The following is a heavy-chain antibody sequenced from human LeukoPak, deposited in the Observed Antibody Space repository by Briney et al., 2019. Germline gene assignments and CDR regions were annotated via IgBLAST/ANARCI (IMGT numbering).Heavy chain of an antibody. CDR2: IIPIFGTA. J-gene: IGHJ5*02. D-gene: IGHD6-6*01. CDR3: ARDKRAARPRWFDP. Sequence: SVTVSCKASGGTFSIYAISWVRLAPGQGLEWMGGIIPIFGTANYAQKFQGRVTITADESTSTAYMELSSLRSEDTAVYYCARDKRAARPRWFDPWGQGTLVTVSS. CDR1: GGTFSIYA. V-gene: IGHV1-69*13.